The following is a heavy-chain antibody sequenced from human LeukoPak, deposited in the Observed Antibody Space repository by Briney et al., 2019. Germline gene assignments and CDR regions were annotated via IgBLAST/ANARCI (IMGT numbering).Heavy chain of an antibody. CDR3: AREEIFRCSGGSCYFDY. Sequence: ASVKVSCKASGYTFTSYDINWVRQATGQGLEWMGWMNPNSGNTGYAQKFQGRVTMTRNTSISTAYMELSSLRSEDTAVCYCAREEIFRCSGGSCYFDYWGQRTLVTVSS. V-gene: IGHV1-8*01. CDR2: MNPNSGNT. CDR1: GYTFTSYD. J-gene: IGHJ4*02. D-gene: IGHD2-15*01.